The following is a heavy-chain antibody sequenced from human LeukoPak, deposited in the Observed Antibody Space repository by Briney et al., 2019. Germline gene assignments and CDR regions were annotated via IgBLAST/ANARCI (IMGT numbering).Heavy chain of an antibody. CDR3: ARESDYYDSSGHYDY. Sequence: ASVKVSCKASGYTFTSYGISWVRQAPGQGLEWMGWISAYNCNTNYAQKLQGRVTMTTDTSTSTAYMELRSLRSDDTAVYYCARESDYYDSSGHYDYWGQGTLVTVSS. V-gene: IGHV1-18*01. D-gene: IGHD3-22*01. CDR1: GYTFTSYG. J-gene: IGHJ4*02. CDR2: ISAYNCNT.